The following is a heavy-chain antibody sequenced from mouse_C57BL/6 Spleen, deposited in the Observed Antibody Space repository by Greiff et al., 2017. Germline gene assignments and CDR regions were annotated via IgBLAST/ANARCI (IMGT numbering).Heavy chain of an antibody. J-gene: IGHJ4*01. D-gene: IGHD3-1*01. CDR2: INPYNGDT. CDR1: GYSFTGYF. CDR3: ATDGATGYAMDY. Sequence: EVQLQQSGPELVKPGASVKISCKASGYSFTGYFMNWVMQSPGKSLEWIGRINPYNGDTFYNQKFKGKATLTVDKSSSTAHMELRSLTSEDSAVYYCATDGATGYAMDYWGQGTSLTVSS. V-gene: IGHV1-20*01.